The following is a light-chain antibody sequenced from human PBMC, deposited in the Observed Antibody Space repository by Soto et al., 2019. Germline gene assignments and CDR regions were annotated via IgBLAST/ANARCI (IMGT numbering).Light chain of an antibody. CDR3: QQRSNWPPT. CDR2: DAS. J-gene: IGKJ3*01. V-gene: IGKV3-11*01. CDR1: QSLSSY. Sequence: EIVLTQSPGTLSFSPGERAILSYRASQSLSSYLAWYQQKPGQAPRLLIYDASNRATGIPARFSGSGSGTDFTLTISSLEPEDFAVYYCQQRSNWPPTFGPGTKVDI.